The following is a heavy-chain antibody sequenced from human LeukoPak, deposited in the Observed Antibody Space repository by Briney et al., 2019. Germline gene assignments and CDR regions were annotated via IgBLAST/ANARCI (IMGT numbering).Heavy chain of an antibody. CDR1: GYTFTGYY. V-gene: IGHV1-2*02. CDR2: INPNSGVT. J-gene: IGHJ5*02. CDR3: ARYGTGYSSSWYLNWFDP. D-gene: IGHD6-13*01. Sequence: GASVKVSCKASGYTFTGYYMHGVRQAPGQGLEWMGWINPNSGVTNYAQRFQGRVTMTRDTSISTAYMELSRLRSDDTAVYYCARYGTGYSSSWYLNWFDPWGQGTLVTVSS.